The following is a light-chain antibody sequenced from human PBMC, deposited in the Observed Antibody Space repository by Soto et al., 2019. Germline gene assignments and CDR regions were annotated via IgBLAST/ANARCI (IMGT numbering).Light chain of an antibody. V-gene: IGLV1-40*01. CDR1: TSNIGAGYD. CDR3: SSYTDSSNYV. Sequence: QSVLTQPPSVSGAPGQRVTISCTGSTSNIGAGYDVHWYQQLPGTAPKLLMYGNSNRPSGVPDRFSGSKSGTSASLAITGLQAEDEADYYCSSYTDSSNYVFGTGTKLTVL. J-gene: IGLJ1*01. CDR2: GNS.